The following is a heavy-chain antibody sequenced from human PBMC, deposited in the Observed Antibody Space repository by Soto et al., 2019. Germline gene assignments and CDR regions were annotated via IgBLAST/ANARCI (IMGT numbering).Heavy chain of an antibody. CDR2: ISGNGRGT. CDR3: AKPSGLATAGSAFDY. V-gene: IGHV3-23*01. J-gene: IGHJ4*02. D-gene: IGHD6-13*01. CDR1: GFTFINYA. Sequence: EVQLLDSGGGLVQPGGSLRLSCATSGFTFINYAMSWVRQAPGKGLEWVSKISGNGRGTYYADSVKGRFTIFRDNSKNTLYLQMNSLRAEDTAVYYRAKPSGLATAGSAFDYWGQGTLVTVSS.